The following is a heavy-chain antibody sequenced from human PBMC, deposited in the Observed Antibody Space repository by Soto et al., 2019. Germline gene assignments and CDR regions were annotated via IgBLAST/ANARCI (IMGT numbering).Heavy chain of an antibody. D-gene: IGHD2-8*01. CDR1: GFTFSYYE. Sequence: EVQLAESGGDLVQPGGSLRLSCVGSGFTFSYYEMNWVRQAPGKGLERVAFISHTDRLTHYPDSVKGRFTISRDNAQNSLYLEMTSLRVEDTGVYYCAKEGYCTNGVCTLLDWGQGTLVTVSS. CDR3: AKEGYCTNGVCTLLD. J-gene: IGHJ4*02. V-gene: IGHV3-48*03. CDR2: ISHTDRLT.